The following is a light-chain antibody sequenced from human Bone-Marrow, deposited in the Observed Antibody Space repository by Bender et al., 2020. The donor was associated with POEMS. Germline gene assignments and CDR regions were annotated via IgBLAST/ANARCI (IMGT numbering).Light chain of an antibody. CDR3: GSYEGSNNFV. V-gene: IGLV2-11*01. Sequence: QSALTQPRSVSGSPGQSVTISCTGTSSDVGAYNYVSWFQQHPGKVPKLMIYEVNKRPSGVPDRFSGSKSGNTASLTISGLQAEDEADYYCGSYEGSNNFVFGTGTKVTVL. CDR2: EVN. J-gene: IGLJ1*01. CDR1: SSDVGAYNY.